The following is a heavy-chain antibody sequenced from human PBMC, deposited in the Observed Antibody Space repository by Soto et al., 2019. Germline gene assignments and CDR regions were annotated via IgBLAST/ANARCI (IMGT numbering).Heavy chain of an antibody. J-gene: IGHJ6*02. Sequence: GGSLRLSCAASGFTFSSYGMHWVRQAPGKGLEWVAVIWYDGSNKYYADSVKGRFTISRDNSKNTLYLQMNSLRAEDTAVYYCARGVEFPYYYYGMDVWGQGTTVTVSS. CDR3: ARGVEFPYYYYGMDV. CDR2: IWYDGSNK. D-gene: IGHD2-21*01. V-gene: IGHV3-33*01. CDR1: GFTFSSYG.